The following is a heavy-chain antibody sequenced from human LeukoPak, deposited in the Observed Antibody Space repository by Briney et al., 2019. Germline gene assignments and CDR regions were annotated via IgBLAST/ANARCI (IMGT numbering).Heavy chain of an antibody. V-gene: IGHV1-8*01. CDR2: MNPNNGNT. J-gene: IGHJ3*02. D-gene: IGHD5-12*01. Sequence: ASVKVSCKASGYTFTSYDINWVRQATGQGPKWMGWMNPNNGNTGYAQKFQGRVTMTRSTSTSTAYMELSNLRSEDTAVYYCARDPLTSTMRDAFDMWGQGTMVTVSS. CDR1: GYTFTSYD. CDR3: ARDPLTSTMRDAFDM.